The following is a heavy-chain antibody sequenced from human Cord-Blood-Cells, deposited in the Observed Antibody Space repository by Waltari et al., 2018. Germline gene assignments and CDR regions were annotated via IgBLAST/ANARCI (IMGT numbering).Heavy chain of an antibody. CDR2: IYYSGST. V-gene: IGHV4-31*03. CDR1: GDSISSGGYS. Sequence: QVQLQESGPGLVKPSQTLSLPCTVSGDSISSGGYSWSWIRQHPGKGLEWIGYIYYSGSTYYNPSLKSRVTISVDTSKNQFSLKLSSVTAADTAVYYCARARRDGYNPFDYWGQGTLVTVSS. J-gene: IGHJ4*02. D-gene: IGHD5-12*01. CDR3: ARARRDGYNPFDY.